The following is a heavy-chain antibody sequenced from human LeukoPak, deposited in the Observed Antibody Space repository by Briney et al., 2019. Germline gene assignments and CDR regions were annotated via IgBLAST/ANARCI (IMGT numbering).Heavy chain of an antibody. CDR3: ARDLYDSSGYYYNY. V-gene: IGHV3-21*01. Sequence: TGGSLRRSCAASGFTFSSYSMNWVRQAPGQGLEWVSSISSSSSYIYYADPVKGRVTISRDNAKNSLYLQMNSLRAEDTAVYYCARDLYDSSGYYYNYWGQGTLVTVSS. CDR2: ISSSSSYI. D-gene: IGHD3-22*01. CDR1: GFTFSSYS. J-gene: IGHJ4*02.